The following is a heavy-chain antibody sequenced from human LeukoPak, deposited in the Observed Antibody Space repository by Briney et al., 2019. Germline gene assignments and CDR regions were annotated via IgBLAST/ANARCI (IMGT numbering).Heavy chain of an antibody. Sequence: SETLSLTCAVSADSFSSLYWTWIRQSPGKGLEWIGYISYIGSTNYNPSLKSRVTISIDTSKNQFSLKLRSVTAADTAVYYCARDLVTVTKGFDIWGQGTMVSVSS. D-gene: IGHD4-17*01. CDR1: ADSFSSLY. V-gene: IGHV4-59*11. CDR2: ISYIGST. CDR3: ARDLVTVTKGFDI. J-gene: IGHJ3*02.